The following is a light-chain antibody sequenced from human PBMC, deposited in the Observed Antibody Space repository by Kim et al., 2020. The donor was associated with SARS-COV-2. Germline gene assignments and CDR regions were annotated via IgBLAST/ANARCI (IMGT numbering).Light chain of an antibody. J-gene: IGKJ5*01. V-gene: IGKV1-13*02. Sequence: AFVGDSVTITCRASQGISSALAWYQQTSGKAPKLLIYGASNLESGVPSRFSGSGSGTDFTLTISSVQPEDFATYYCQQFYSYPITFGQGTRLEIK. CDR2: GAS. CDR1: QGISSA. CDR3: QQFYSYPIT.